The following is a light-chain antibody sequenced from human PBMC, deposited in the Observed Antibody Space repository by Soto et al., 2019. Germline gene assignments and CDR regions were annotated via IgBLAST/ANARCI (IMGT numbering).Light chain of an antibody. CDR2: DTS. CDR3: LLSDSAEKV. CDR1: TGAVTSGHY. Sequence: QAVVTQEPSLPVSPGGTVTLTCGSSTGAVTSGHYTYWFQQKPGQAPRTLIYDTSNRHSWTPARFSGSLLGGRAALTLSGAQPEDEAEYYCLLSDSAEKVFGTGTKLTVL. V-gene: IGLV7-46*01. J-gene: IGLJ1*01.